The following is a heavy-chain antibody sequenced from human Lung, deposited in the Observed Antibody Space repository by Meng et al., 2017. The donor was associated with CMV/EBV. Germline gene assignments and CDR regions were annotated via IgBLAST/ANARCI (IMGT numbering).Heavy chain of an antibody. CDR2: INHSGST. CDR3: ASESATYLGGRIYYHGMDV. Sequence: SETLSLXCTVYDGSFNAYYYNWFRQAPGKGLEWIGEINHSGSTNYNPSLKSRTTISVDKSKNQFSLRLSSVTAADTAVYYCASESATYLGGRIYYHGMDVWGQGTTVXVSS. J-gene: IGHJ6*02. CDR1: DGSFNAYY. D-gene: IGHD1-26*01. V-gene: IGHV4-34*01.